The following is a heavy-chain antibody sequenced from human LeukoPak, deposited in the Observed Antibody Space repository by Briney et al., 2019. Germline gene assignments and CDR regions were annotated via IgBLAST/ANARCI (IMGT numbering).Heavy chain of an antibody. CDR3: AREGVLLWFGEPCDAFDI. CDR2: ISYDGSNK. D-gene: IGHD3-10*01. V-gene: IGHV3-30*01. Sequence: QPGGSLRLSCAASGFTFSSYAMHWVRQAPGKGLEWVAVISYDGSNKYYADSVKGRFTISRDNSKNTLYLQMNSLRAEDTAVYYCAREGVLLWFGEPCDAFDIWGQGTMVTVSS. J-gene: IGHJ3*02. CDR1: GFTFSSYA.